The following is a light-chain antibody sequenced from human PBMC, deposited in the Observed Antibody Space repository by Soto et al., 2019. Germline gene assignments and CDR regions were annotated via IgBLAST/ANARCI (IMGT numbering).Light chain of an antibody. J-gene: IGKJ1*01. V-gene: IGKV1-5*03. CDR1: HSISSS. CDR3: QQYDSYWT. CDR2: EAS. Sequence: DIQMTQSPSTLSASVGDRVTITCRASHSISSSLAWYQQKPGKAPKVLIYEASNLQRGVPTRFSGGGFGTDFTLTISSVQPDDFATYYCQQYDSYWTFGQGTKVKIK.